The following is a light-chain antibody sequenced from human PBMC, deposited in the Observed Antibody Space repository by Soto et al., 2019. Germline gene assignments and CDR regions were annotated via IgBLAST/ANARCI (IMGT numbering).Light chain of an antibody. V-gene: IGKV2-28*01. CDR2: LGS. J-gene: IGKJ4*01. Sequence: DIVMTQSPLSLPVTPGEPASISCRSSQSLLHSNGYNYLDWYLQKPGQSPQLLIYLGSNRASGVPDRVSGSGSGTDFTLKISRVEAEEVGVYYCMQALQTPLTFGGGTKVEIK. CDR1: QSLLHSNGYNY. CDR3: MQALQTPLT.